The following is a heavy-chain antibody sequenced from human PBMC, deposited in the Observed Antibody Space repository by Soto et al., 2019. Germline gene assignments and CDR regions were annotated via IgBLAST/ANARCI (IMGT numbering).Heavy chain of an antibody. CDR1: GFMFSAYW. J-gene: IGHJ4*02. CDR2: ISGGASDK. Sequence: EVQLVESGGGFVQPGGSIRFSCEASGFMFSAYWMSWVRQDPRKGLEWVSTISGGASDKFYVDSVKGLVTISRDDAKNSLYLQMNSLRDEDTAVYYSVREDWHRFHHLGQGTLVTVSS. D-gene: IGHD2-21*01. V-gene: IGHV3-7*01. CDR3: VREDWHRFHH.